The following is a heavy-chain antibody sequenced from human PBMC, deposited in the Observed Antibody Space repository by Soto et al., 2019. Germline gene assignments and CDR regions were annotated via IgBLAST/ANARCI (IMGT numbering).Heavy chain of an antibody. CDR3: ASSIAAAGMGDYYGMDV. Sequence: GESLKISCKGSGYSFTSYWISWVRQMPGKGLEWMGRIDPSDSYTNYSPSFQGHVTISADKSISTAYLQWSSLEASDTAMYYCASSIAAAGMGDYYGMDVWGQGTTVTVSS. CDR2: IDPSDSYT. V-gene: IGHV5-10-1*01. CDR1: GYSFTSYW. J-gene: IGHJ6*02. D-gene: IGHD6-13*01.